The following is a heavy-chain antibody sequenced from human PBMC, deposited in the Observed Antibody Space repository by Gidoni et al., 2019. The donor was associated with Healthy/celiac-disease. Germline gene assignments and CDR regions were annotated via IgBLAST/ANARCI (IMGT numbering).Heavy chain of an antibody. CDR3: ARDHADWDYGGNYPYYYYYMDV. Sequence: QVQLVESGGGVVQPGRSLRLSCAASGFTFSSYGMHWVRQGPGKGLEWVAVIWYDGSNKYYADSVKGRFTISRDNSKNTLYLQMNSLRAEDTAVYYCARDHADWDYGGNYPYYYYYMDVWGKGTTVTVSS. V-gene: IGHV3-33*01. J-gene: IGHJ6*03. CDR2: IWYDGSNK. CDR1: GFTFSSYG. D-gene: IGHD4-17*01.